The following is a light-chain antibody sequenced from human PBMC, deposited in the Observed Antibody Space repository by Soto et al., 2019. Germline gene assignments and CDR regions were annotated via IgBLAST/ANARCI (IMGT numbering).Light chain of an antibody. V-gene: IGKV3-20*01. CDR3: QHYGTSPFT. CDR1: QSIASSY. Sequence: PGERAPLSCRASQSIASSYFGWYQQKPGQAPRLLIYGTSSRATGIPDRFSGSGSGTDFTLTISRLEPEDVAVYYCQHYGTSPFTFGPGTKVEIK. J-gene: IGKJ3*01. CDR2: GTS.